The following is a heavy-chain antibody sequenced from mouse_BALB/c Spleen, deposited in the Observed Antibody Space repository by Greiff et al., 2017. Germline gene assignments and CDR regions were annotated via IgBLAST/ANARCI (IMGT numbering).Heavy chain of an antibody. J-gene: IGHJ3*01. CDR2: ISSGGST. Sequence: EVKLMESGGGLVKPGGSLKLSCAASGFTFSSYAMSWVRQTPEKRLEWVASISSGGSTYYPDSVKGRFTISRDNARNILYLQMSSLRSEDTAMYYCARVDAAWFAYWGQGTLVTVSA. D-gene: IGHD6-5*01. CDR1: GFTFSSYA. CDR3: ARVDAAWFAY. V-gene: IGHV5-6-5*01.